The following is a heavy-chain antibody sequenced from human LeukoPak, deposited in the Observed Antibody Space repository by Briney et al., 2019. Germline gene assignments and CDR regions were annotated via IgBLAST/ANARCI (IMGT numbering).Heavy chain of an antibody. CDR1: GYTFTSYA. Sequence: EASVKVSCKASGYTFTSYAMNWVRQAPGQGLEWMGWINTNTGNPTYAQGFTGRFVFSLDTSVSTAYLHISSLKAEDTAVYYCARSSDYGDQNDAFDIWGQGTMVTVSS. CDR2: INTNTGNP. D-gene: IGHD4-17*01. V-gene: IGHV7-4-1*02. J-gene: IGHJ3*02. CDR3: ARSSDYGDQNDAFDI.